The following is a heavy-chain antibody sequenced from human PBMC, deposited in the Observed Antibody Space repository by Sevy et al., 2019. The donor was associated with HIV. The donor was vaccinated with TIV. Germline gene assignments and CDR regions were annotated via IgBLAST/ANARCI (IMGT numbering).Heavy chain of an antibody. J-gene: IGHJ4*02. Sequence: ASVKVSCKASGYTFTGYYVHWGRRAPGRGLEWMGWINPSSDGTNYGQKFHGRVTMTRDTSITTAYMELNSLRSDDTAVYYCARSVYGSGTYLNDYWGQGTLVTVSS. CDR1: GYTFTGYY. CDR3: ARSVYGSGTYLNDY. D-gene: IGHD3-10*01. V-gene: IGHV1-2*02. CDR2: INPSSDGT.